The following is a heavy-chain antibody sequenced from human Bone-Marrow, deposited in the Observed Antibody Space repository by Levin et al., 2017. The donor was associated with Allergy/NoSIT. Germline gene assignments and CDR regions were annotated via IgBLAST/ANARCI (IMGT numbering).Heavy chain of an antibody. CDR1: GFTVSSNY. CDR3: ARDFADGNDY. D-gene: IGHD5-24*01. Sequence: GESLKISCAVSGFTVSSNYMSWFRQAPGKGLEWVSVIYNGAGTDYAAPVKGRFTISKDNSKNTLYLQMNSLRADDTAVYYCARDFADGNDYWGPGTLVIVSS. CDR2: IYNGAGT. J-gene: IGHJ4*02. V-gene: IGHV3-66*01.